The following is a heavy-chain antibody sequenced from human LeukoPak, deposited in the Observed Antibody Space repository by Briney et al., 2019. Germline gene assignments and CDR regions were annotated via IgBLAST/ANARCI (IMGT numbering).Heavy chain of an antibody. CDR2: INQNGGEN. Sequence: PGGSLTLSCAVSGFTFCDFWMNRVRQAPGKELEWGSSINQNGGENYYVDSVKGRFTVSRDNPRNSMYLQMSSLRAEDTAVYYCARDGTAPGLYFDLWGQGALVTVSS. CDR3: ARDGTAPGLYFDL. V-gene: IGHV3-7*01. D-gene: IGHD6-13*01. J-gene: IGHJ4*03. CDR1: GFTFCDFW.